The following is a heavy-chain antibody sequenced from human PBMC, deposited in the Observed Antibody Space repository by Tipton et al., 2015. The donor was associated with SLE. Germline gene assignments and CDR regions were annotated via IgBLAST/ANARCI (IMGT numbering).Heavy chain of an antibody. V-gene: IGHV4-59*02. CDR3: ARRATYNSGWYHDY. D-gene: IGHD6-19*01. CDR1: GVSVTNYY. CDR2: IYYSGTT. J-gene: IGHJ4*02. Sequence: TLSLTCTVSGVSVTNYYWSWIRQPPGKGLEWIGHIYYSGTTSYNPSLKSRVTISVDTSKNQFSLNLSSVTAADTAVYYCARRATYNSGWYHDYWGQGTLVTVSS.